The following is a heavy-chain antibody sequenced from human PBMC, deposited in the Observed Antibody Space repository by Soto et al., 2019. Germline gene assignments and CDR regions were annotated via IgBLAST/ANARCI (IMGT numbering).Heavy chain of an antibody. V-gene: IGHV3-30*18. CDR1: GFTFSTYG. D-gene: IGHD6-19*01. J-gene: IGHJ4*02. CDR2: ISYDGNEK. CDR3: AKGGALSGWTYGEY. Sequence: QVQLVESGGGVVQPGRSLRLSCAASGFTFSTYGMHWVRQAPGKGLEWVAVISYDGNEKHYAYSVKGRFTISRDNSKDTLSLQMISLRAEDTAVYYSAKGGALSGWTYGEYWGQGTLVIGSS.